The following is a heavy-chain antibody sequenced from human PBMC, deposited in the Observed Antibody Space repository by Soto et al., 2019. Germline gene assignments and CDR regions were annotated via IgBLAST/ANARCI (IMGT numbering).Heavy chain of an antibody. CDR3: ARVAVSRVWDY. V-gene: IGHV3-74*01. CDR2: INSDGSST. D-gene: IGHD2-2*01. J-gene: IGHJ4*02. Sequence: ESMELACAACSVTFSSYCMHWVRQAPGKGLVWVSRINSDGSSTSYADSVKGRFTISRDNAKNTLYLQMNSLRAEDTAVYYCARVAVSRVWDYCGQGPLVTVSS. CDR1: SVTFSSYC.